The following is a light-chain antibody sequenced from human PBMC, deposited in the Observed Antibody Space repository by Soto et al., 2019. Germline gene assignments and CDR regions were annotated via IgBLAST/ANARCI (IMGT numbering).Light chain of an antibody. J-gene: IGKJ1*01. CDR2: GAS. V-gene: IGKV3-15*01. CDR3: QQYNNWPTWS. CDR1: QSVGRN. Sequence: IVVTQSPAILSVSPGERATLSCRASQSVGRNIAWYQQKPGRAPRLLIHGASTRATAIPARVSGSGSGTEFTLTISSLQSDDFAVYYCQQYNNWPTWSFGQGTKVEVK.